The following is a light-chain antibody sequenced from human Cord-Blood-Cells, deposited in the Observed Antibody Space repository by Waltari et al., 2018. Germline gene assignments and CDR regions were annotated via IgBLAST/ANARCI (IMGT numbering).Light chain of an antibody. V-gene: IGKV3-20*01. Sequence: EIVLTQSPATLSLSPGERATLSCRASQSVSSSYLAWYQQKPGQAPRLLIYGASSRATGIPDRFSGSGSGKDFTLTISRLEPEDFSVYYCQQYGSSQFTFGPGTKVDIK. J-gene: IGKJ3*01. CDR1: QSVSSSY. CDR3: QQYGSSQFT. CDR2: GAS.